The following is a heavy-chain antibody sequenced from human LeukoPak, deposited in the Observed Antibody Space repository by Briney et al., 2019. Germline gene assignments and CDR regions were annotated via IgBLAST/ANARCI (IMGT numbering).Heavy chain of an antibody. V-gene: IGHV1-2*02. J-gene: IGHJ5*02. D-gene: IGHD2-2*01. Sequence: ASVKVSCKVSGYTFTDYYMHWVQQAPGKGLEWMGWINPNSGGTNYAQKFQGRVTMTRDTSISTAYMELSRLRSDDTAVYYCARWARVVPAAKCWFDPWGQGTLVTVSS. CDR3: ARWARVVPAAKCWFDP. CDR2: INPNSGGT. CDR1: GYTFTDYY.